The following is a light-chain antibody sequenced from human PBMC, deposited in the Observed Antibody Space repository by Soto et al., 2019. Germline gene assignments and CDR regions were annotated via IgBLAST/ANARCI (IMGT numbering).Light chain of an antibody. V-gene: IGLV1-40*01. Sequence: QSGLTQPSAVSGAPGQRVTISSTGSSSNIGAGYDVHWYQQVPGTAPKLLIYGKSNRPSGVPDRFSGSKSGTSASLAITGLQAEDEADYYCQSYDSRLSGYVFGTGTKVTVL. CDR1: SSNIGAGYD. J-gene: IGLJ1*01. CDR2: GKS. CDR3: QSYDSRLSGYV.